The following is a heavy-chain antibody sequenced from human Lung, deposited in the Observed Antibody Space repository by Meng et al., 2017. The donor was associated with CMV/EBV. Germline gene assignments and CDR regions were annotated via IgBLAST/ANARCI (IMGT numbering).Heavy chain of an antibody. D-gene: IGHD3-3*01. V-gene: IGHV3-23*01. Sequence: ESLKISCAASGFTFSSYAMSWVRQAPGKGLEWVSAISGSGGSTYYADSVKGRFTISRDNSKNTLYLQMNSLRAEDTAVYYCAKDRPMYYDFWSGLDYWGQGXLVTVS. CDR1: GFTFSSYA. CDR3: AKDRPMYYDFWSGLDY. CDR2: ISGSGGST. J-gene: IGHJ4*02.